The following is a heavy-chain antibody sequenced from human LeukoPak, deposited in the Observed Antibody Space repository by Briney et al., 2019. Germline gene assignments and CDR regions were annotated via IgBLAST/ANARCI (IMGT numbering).Heavy chain of an antibody. CDR3: ARHASFHYDSSGYYFDY. CDR2: IYYSGST. V-gene: IGHV4-39*01. Sequence: SETLSLTCTVSGGSISSSSYYWGWIRQPPGKGLEWIGSIYYSGSTYYNPSLKSRVTISVDTSKNQFSLKLSSVTAADTAVYYCARHASFHYDSSGYYFDYWGQGTLVTVSP. CDR1: GGSISSSSYY. J-gene: IGHJ4*02. D-gene: IGHD3-22*01.